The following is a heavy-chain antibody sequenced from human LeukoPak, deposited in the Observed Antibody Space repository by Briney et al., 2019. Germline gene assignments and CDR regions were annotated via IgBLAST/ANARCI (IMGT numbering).Heavy chain of an antibody. CDR3: ARGPTVVRIFDY. Sequence: ASVKVSCKVSGYTLTELSMHWVRQAPGKGLEWMGGFDPEDGETIYAQKFQGRVTMTEDTSTDTAYMELSSLRSEDTAVYYCARGPTVVRIFDYWGQGTLVTVSS. J-gene: IGHJ4*02. CDR1: GYTLTELS. D-gene: IGHD4-23*01. CDR2: FDPEDGET. V-gene: IGHV1-24*01.